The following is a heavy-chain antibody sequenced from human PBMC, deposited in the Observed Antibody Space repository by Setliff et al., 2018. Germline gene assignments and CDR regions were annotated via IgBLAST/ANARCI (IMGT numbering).Heavy chain of an antibody. D-gene: IGHD2-15*01. CDR2: IYPGDSDT. CDR1: GYTFSDYW. V-gene: IGHV5-51*01. J-gene: IGHJ4*02. CDR3: ARVVGADGIGIDY. Sequence: GESLKISCRGSGYTFSDYWIGWVRQMPGKGLEWVGIIYPGDSDTRYSPSFQGQVTFSADKSISTAYLQWSSLKASGTATYYCARVVGADGIGIDYWGQGTVVTVSS.